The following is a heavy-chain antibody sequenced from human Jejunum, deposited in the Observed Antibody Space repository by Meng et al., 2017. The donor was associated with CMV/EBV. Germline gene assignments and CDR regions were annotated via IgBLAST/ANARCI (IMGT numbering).Heavy chain of an antibody. V-gene: IGHV3-74*01. D-gene: IGHD3-3*01. CDR1: GFTFSSYW. J-gene: IGHJ4*02. CDR3: ARQLVTDFWNAIDY. Sequence: SGFTFSSYWMYWVLQTPGKGLVYISRIDGDGGNTDYADSVKGRFTISRDNAKNTLYLQMSSLTAEDTAVYYCARQLVTDFWNAIDYWGRGTLVTVSS. CDR2: IDGDGGNT.